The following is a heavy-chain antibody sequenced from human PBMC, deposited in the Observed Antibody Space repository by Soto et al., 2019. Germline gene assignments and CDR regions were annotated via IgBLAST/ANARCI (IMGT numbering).Heavy chain of an antibody. CDR1: GGTFSSYA. CDR2: IIPIFGTA. D-gene: IGHD3-16*01. Sequence: QVQLVQSGAEVKKPGSSVKVSCKASGGTFSSYAISWVRQAPGQGLEWMGGIIPIFGTANYAQKFQGRVTITADESTSTACMERSSLRSEDTAVYYCVSGGGRGYYYGMDVWGQGTTVTVSS. CDR3: VSGGGRGYYYGMDV. V-gene: IGHV1-69*01. J-gene: IGHJ6*02.